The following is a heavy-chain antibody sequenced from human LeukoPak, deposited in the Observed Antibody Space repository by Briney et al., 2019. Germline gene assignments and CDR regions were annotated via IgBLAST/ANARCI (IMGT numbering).Heavy chain of an antibody. J-gene: IGHJ3*02. CDR2: IKQRGST. CDR1: GGSFSGYY. V-gene: IGHV4-34*01. Sequence: PSETLSLTCAVHGGSFSGYYWSWIRQPPGKGLEWIGEIKQRGSTNYNPSLQSRVTISVDTSKNQFSLKLNSVTGEDTAVYCCSRVRSGSYYYLRAFDIWGQGTMVTVSS. D-gene: IGHD1-26*01. CDR3: SRVRSGSYYYLRAFDI.